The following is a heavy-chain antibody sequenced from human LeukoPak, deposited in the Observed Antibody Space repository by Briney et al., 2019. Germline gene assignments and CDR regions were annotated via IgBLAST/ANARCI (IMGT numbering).Heavy chain of an antibody. Sequence: ASVKVSCKASGYTFTSYYMHWVRQAPGQGLEWMGIINPSGGSTSYAQKFQGRVTMTRDMSTSTVYMELSSLRSEDTAVYYCARGIYGSGSYFSGIDYWGQGTMVTVSS. CDR1: GYTFTSYY. D-gene: IGHD3-10*01. CDR2: INPSGGST. J-gene: IGHJ4*02. V-gene: IGHV1-46*01. CDR3: ARGIYGSGSYFSGIDY.